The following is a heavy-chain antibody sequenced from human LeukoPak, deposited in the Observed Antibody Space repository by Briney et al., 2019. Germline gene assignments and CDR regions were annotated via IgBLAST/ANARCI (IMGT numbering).Heavy chain of an antibody. CDR2: IYHSGST. CDR3: AGHGYKSDFDY. V-gene: IGHV4-38-2*02. D-gene: IGHD5-24*01. Sequence: PSDPLSLTCTVSGYSISSGYYWAWIRQPPGKGLEWIGSIYHSGSTYYNPSLKSRVTISVDTSKNQFSLKLSSVTAADTAVYYCAGHGYKSDFDYWGQGTLVTVSS. CDR1: GYSISSGYY. J-gene: IGHJ4*02.